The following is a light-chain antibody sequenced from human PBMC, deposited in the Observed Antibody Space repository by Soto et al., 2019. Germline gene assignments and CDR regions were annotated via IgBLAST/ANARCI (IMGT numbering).Light chain of an antibody. CDR1: ASDVGAYDY. CDR3: SSSTSSSTLV. J-gene: IGLJ1*01. Sequence: QSVLTQPASVSGSPGQSITISCTGTASDVGAYDYVSWYQHHPGKPPKLLIFEVRDRTSGVSNRFSGSKSGNTASLTISGLQPEDEADYFCSSSTSSSTLVFGTVTKLTVL. CDR2: EVR. V-gene: IGLV2-14*01.